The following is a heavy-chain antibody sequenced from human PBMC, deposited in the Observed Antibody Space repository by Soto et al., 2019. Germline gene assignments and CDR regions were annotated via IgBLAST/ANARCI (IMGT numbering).Heavy chain of an antibody. CDR2: ISGSGGST. Sequence: PGGSLRLSCAASGFTFSSYAMSWVRQAPGKGLEWVSAISGSGGSTYYADSVKGRFTISRDNSKNTLYLQMNSLRAEDTAVYYCAPIVLIAVAGTVADFDYWGQGTLVTVSS. D-gene: IGHD6-19*01. CDR1: GFTFSSYA. J-gene: IGHJ4*02. CDR3: APIVLIAVAGTVADFDY. V-gene: IGHV3-23*01.